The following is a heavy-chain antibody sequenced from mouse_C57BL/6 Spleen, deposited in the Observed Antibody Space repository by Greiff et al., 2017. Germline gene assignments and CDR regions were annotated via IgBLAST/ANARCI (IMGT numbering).Heavy chain of an antibody. CDR2: ISSGSSTI. D-gene: IGHD1-1*01. CDR1: GFTFSDYG. CDR3: ARTITTGYYFDY. J-gene: IGHJ2*01. V-gene: IGHV5-17*01. Sequence: DVKLVESGGGLVKPGGSLKLSCAASGFTFSDYGMHWVRQAPEKGLEWVAYISSGSSTIYYADTVKGRFTISRDNAKNTLFLQMTSLRSEDTAMYYCARTITTGYYFDYWGQGTTLTVSS.